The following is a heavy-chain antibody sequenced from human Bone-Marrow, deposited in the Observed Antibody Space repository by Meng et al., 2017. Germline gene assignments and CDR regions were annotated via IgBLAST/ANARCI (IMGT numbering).Heavy chain of an antibody. V-gene: IGHV4-34*01. CDR2: INHSGST. CDR1: GGSFSGYY. Sequence: QVQLQEWGAGVLKPSETLSLTCAGYGGSFSGYYWSWIRQPPGKGLEWIGEINHSGSTNYNPSLKSRVTISVDTSKNQFSLKLSSVTAADTAVYYCAREWGTLATAADDYWGQGTLVTVSS. CDR3: AREWGTLATAADDY. D-gene: IGHD6-13*01. J-gene: IGHJ4*02.